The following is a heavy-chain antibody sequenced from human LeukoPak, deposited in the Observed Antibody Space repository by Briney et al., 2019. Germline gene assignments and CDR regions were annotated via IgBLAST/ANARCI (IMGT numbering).Heavy chain of an antibody. D-gene: IGHD3-9*01. CDR2: ISKDGNNK. J-gene: IGHJ4*02. CDR1: GFTFSDYG. Sequence: GGSLRLSCAASGFTFSDYGIHWVRQAPGKGLEWVAVISKDGNNKDYADSLKGRFTISRDNSNGTVYLQMNSLGADDTAVYYCAKDYHLAGYYGPFHYWGQGTLATVSP. CDR3: AKDYHLAGYYGPFHY. V-gene: IGHV3-30*18.